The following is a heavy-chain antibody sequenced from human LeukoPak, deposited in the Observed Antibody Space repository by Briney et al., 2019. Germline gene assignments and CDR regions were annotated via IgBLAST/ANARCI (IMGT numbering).Heavy chain of an antibody. J-gene: IGHJ5*02. D-gene: IGHD2-15*01. CDR1: GFTFSSYA. Sequence: GGSLRLSYAASGFTFSSYAMTWVRQAPGKGLEWVAVISYDGSNKYYADSVKGRFTISRDNSKNTLYLQMNSLRAEDTAVYYCAKDPEYCSGGSCYSGGWFDPWGQGTLVTVSS. V-gene: IGHV3-30*18. CDR3: AKDPEYCSGGSCYSGGWFDP. CDR2: ISYDGSNK.